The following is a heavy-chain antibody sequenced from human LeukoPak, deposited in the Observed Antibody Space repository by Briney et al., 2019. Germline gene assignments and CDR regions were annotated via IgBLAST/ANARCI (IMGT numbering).Heavy chain of an antibody. J-gene: IGHJ4*02. CDR2: IYSGGST. D-gene: IGHD3-22*01. CDR3: ASGTYYYDSSGYWSTPFDY. Sequence: GGSLRLPCAASGFTVSSNYMSWVRQAPGKGLEWVSVIYSGGSTYYADSVKGRFTISRDNSKNTLYLQMNSLRAEDTAVYYCASGTYYYDSSGYWSTPFDYWGQGTLVTVSS. V-gene: IGHV3-66*01. CDR1: GFTVSSNY.